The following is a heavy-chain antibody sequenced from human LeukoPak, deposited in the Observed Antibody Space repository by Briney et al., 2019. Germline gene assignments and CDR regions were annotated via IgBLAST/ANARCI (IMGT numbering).Heavy chain of an antibody. CDR1: GSTFDDYA. J-gene: IGHJ3*02. Sequence: GGSLRLSCAASGSTFDDYAMHWVRQAPGKGLEWVSGISRNSGSIGYADSVKGRFTISRDNAKNSLYLQMNSLRAEDTALYYCAKDLSSGWYGDAFDIWGQGTMVTVSS. D-gene: IGHD6-19*01. CDR2: ISRNSGSI. V-gene: IGHV3-9*01. CDR3: AKDLSSGWYGDAFDI.